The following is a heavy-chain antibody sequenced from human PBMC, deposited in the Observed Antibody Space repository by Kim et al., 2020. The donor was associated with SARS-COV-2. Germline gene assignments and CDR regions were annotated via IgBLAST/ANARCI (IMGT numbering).Heavy chain of an antibody. V-gene: IGHV3-53*01. Sequence: GGSLRLSCTASGFIVTNHYLTWVRQAPGKGLEWLSLIHINGTTYYDDPVRGRFTITSDTSANKPYLQMNNLRAEDTAIDFCRRGDSGDIPSWGQGTRVTISS. CDR3: RRGDSGDIPS. CDR1: GFIVTNHY. J-gene: IGHJ5*02. D-gene: IGHD3-10*01. CDR2: IHINGTT.